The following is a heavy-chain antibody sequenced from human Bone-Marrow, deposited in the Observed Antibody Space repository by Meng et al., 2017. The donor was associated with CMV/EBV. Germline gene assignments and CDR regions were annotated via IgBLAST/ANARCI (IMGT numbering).Heavy chain of an antibody. Sequence: GESLKISCAASGFTFSSYNMNWVRQAPGKGLEWVSSISSSSSYIYYGDSVKGRFTISRDNAKNSLYLQMNSLRAEDTAVYYCAKDPLRRITIFGVAMRGYYFDYWGQGTLVTVSS. J-gene: IGHJ4*02. CDR3: AKDPLRRITIFGVAMRGYYFDY. V-gene: IGHV3-21*04. CDR1: GFTFSSYN. D-gene: IGHD3-3*01. CDR2: ISSSSSYI.